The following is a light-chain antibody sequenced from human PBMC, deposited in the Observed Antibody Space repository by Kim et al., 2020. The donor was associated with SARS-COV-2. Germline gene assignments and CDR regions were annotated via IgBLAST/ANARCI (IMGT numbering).Light chain of an antibody. CDR2: QDS. J-gene: IGLJ2*01. CDR3: QAWDSSTVV. V-gene: IGLV3-1*01. Sequence: SVSPGQTASVTCSGDKLGDKYACWYQQKPGQSPVLVIYQDSKRPSGIPARFSGSSSGNTATLPISGTQAMDEADYYCQAWDSSTVVFGGGTQLTVL. CDR1: KLGDKY.